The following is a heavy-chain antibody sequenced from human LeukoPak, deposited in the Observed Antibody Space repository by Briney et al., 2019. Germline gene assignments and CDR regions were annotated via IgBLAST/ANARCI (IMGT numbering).Heavy chain of an antibody. Sequence: GGSLRLSCAASGFTFSSYAMHWVRQAPGKGLEYVSAISSNGGSTYYANSVKGRFTISRDNSKNTLYLQMGSLRAEDMAVYYCARGGYDSSGYPFFYWGQGTLVTVSS. V-gene: IGHV3-64*01. J-gene: IGHJ4*02. CDR2: ISSNGGST. CDR1: GFTFSSYA. D-gene: IGHD3-22*01. CDR3: ARGGYDSSGYPFFY.